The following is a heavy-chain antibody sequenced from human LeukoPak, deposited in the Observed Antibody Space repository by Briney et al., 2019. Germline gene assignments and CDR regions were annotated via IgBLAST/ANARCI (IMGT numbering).Heavy chain of an antibody. D-gene: IGHD5-24*01. J-gene: IGHJ5*02. V-gene: IGHV1-69*13. Sequence: ASVKVSCKASGGTFSSYAISWVRQAPGQGLEWMGGIIPIFGTANYAQKFQGRVTITADESTSTAYMELSSLRSEDTAVYYCARVHRGDGYSRWWFDPWGQGTLVTVSS. CDR1: GGTFSSYA. CDR2: IIPIFGTA. CDR3: ARVHRGDGYSRWWFDP.